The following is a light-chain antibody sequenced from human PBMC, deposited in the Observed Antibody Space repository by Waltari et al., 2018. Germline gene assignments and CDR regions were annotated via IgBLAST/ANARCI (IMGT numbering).Light chain of an antibody. CDR2: ENN. CDR3: GTWDSSLSDGRL. Sequence: SVLTQPPSVSAAPGQRVTISCSGRHSNIGIHYVSWYQQFPGAAPKLLIYENNRRPPGIPDRFSGSKSDTSATLDISGLQTGDEAHYYCGTWDSSLSDGRLFGGGTKLTVL. V-gene: IGLV1-51*02. J-gene: IGLJ3*02. CDR1: HSNIGIHY.